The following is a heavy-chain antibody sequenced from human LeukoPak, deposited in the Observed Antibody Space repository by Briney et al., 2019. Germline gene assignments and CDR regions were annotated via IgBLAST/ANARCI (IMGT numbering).Heavy chain of an antibody. V-gene: IGHV4-39*01. Sequence: PGGSLRLSCAASGFTFSSSAMSWIRQPPGEGLEWIGTIYYSGSTYYNPSLKSRVTISVDTSKNQFSLKLSSVTAADTAVFYCARLPVRGGNYFDYWGQGTLVTVSS. CDR1: GFTFSSSA. D-gene: IGHD3-10*01. CDR3: ARLPVRGGNYFDY. J-gene: IGHJ4*02. CDR2: IYYSGST.